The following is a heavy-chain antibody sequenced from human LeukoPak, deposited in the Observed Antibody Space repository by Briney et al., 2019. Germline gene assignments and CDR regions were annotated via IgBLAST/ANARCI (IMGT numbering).Heavy chain of an antibody. Sequence: GGSLRLSCAASGFTFSSYAMSWVRQAPGKGLEWVSAISGSGGSTYYADSVKGRFTISRDNSKNTPYLQMNSLRAEDTAVYYCAKGNSRYYYGSAEGDYRGQGTLVTVSS. J-gene: IGHJ4*02. CDR1: GFTFSSYA. V-gene: IGHV3-23*01. D-gene: IGHD3-10*01. CDR2: ISGSGGST. CDR3: AKGNSRYYYGSAEGDY.